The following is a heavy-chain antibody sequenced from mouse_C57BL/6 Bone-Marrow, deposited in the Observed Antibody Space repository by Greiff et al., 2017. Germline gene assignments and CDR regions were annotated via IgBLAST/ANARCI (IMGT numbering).Heavy chain of an antibody. V-gene: IGHV5-2*01. CDR2: INSDGGST. J-gene: IGHJ1*03. CDR1: EYEFPSHD. D-gene: IGHD1-1*01. Sequence: DVQLVESGGGLVQPGESLKLSCESNEYEFPSHDLSWVRKTPEKRLELVAAINSDGGSTYYPDTMERRFIISRDNTKKTLYLQMSSLRSEDTALYYCARQSYYGSSWYFDVWGTGTTVTVSS. CDR3: ARQSYYGSSWYFDV.